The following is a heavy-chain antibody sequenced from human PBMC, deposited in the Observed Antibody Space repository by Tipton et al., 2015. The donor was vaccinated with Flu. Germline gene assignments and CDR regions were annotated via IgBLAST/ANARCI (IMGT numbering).Heavy chain of an antibody. V-gene: IGHV1-18*01. CDR1: GYIFRNYG. D-gene: IGHD1-26*01. J-gene: IGHJ3*01. Sequence: QVQLVQSGAEVKKPGASVKVSCKASGYIFRNYGINWVRQAPGQGLEWMGWISAYNGDTNYAQKVQGRVTMTTDTSATTAFMELRSLTSDDTAVYYCARDIPSGSYFDFWGQGTVVTVSS. CDR3: ARDIPSGSYFDF. CDR2: ISAYNGDT.